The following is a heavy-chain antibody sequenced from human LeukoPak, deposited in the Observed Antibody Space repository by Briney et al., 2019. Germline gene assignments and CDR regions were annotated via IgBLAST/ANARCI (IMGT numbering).Heavy chain of an antibody. Sequence: ASVKVSCKVSGYSLTELSMHWVRQAPGKGPEWMGGFDPADGEIIYPQKFQGRVTMTEDTSSDTACMELSGLRFEDTAVYYCAAGEWEQLLNYWGQGTLVTVSS. V-gene: IGHV1-24*01. CDR1: GYSLTELS. CDR3: AAGEWEQLLNY. D-gene: IGHD1/OR15-1a*01. CDR2: FDPADGEI. J-gene: IGHJ4*02.